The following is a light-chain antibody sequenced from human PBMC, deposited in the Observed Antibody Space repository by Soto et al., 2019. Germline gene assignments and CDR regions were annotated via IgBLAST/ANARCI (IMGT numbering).Light chain of an antibody. V-gene: IGKV1-39*01. CDR3: QQSYSSPPT. Sequence: DIQMTQSPSSLSASVGDRVTITCRASQSISSYLNWYQQKPGKAPKLLIYAASSLQSGVPSRFSGSRSGPDFTLTISSLQPEDFATYYCQQSYSSPPTFGQVTKVAIK. J-gene: IGKJ1*01. CDR1: QSISSY. CDR2: AAS.